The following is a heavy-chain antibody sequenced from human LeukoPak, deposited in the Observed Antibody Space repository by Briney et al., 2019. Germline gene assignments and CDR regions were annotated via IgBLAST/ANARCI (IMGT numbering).Heavy chain of an antibody. V-gene: IGHV3-7*01. CDR3: AREPHYSTLDP. CDR1: GFTFSSYW. CDR2: FKQDVSEK. D-gene: IGHD6-13*01. J-gene: IGHJ5*02. Sequence: GGSLRLSCAASGFTFSSYWMSWVRQAPGKGLEWVANFKQDVSEKYYVDSVKGRFTISRDNAKNSLFLQMNSLRAEDTAVYYCAREPHYSTLDPWGQGTLVTVSS.